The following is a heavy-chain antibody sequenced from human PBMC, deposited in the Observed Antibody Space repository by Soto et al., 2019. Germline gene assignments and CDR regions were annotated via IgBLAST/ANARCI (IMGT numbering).Heavy chain of an antibody. CDR1: GCSISSYY. CDR2: IYYSGST. V-gene: IGHV4-59*01. Sequence: SETLSLTCIVSGCSISSYYWSWIRQPPGKGLEWIGYIYYSGSTNCNPSLKSRVTISVDTSKNQFSLKLSSVTAADTAVYYCASGGDSSGYSDYWGQGTTVTVSS. D-gene: IGHD3-22*01. J-gene: IGHJ4*03. CDR3: ASGGDSSGYSDY.